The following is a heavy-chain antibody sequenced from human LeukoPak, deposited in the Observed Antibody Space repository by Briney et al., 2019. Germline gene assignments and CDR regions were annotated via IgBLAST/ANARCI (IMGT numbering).Heavy chain of an antibody. J-gene: IGHJ5*02. CDR1: GFTFDDYT. D-gene: IGHD1-14*01. CDR3: AKGTGKSTLNWLHP. CDR2: ISWDGDNT. V-gene: IGHV3-43*01. Sequence: PGGSLRLSCVASGFTFDDYTMHWVRQAPGKGLEWVSLISWDGDNTYYADSVKGRFTISRDNSKNSLYLQMNSLRTEDNALYYCAKGTGKSTLNWLHPWGQGTLVTVSS.